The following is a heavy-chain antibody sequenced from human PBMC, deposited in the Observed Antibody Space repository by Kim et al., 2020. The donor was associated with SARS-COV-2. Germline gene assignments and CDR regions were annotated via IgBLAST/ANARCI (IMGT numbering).Heavy chain of an antibody. Sequence: SETLSLTCAVYGGSFSGYYWSWIRQPPGKGLEWIGEINHSGSTNYNPSLKSRVTISVDTSKNQFSLKLSSVTAADTAVYYCASYGYSGYYFDYWGQGTLVTVSS. V-gene: IGHV4-34*01. D-gene: IGHD5-12*01. CDR1: GGSFSGYY. CDR2: INHSGST. CDR3: ASYGYSGYYFDY. J-gene: IGHJ4*02.